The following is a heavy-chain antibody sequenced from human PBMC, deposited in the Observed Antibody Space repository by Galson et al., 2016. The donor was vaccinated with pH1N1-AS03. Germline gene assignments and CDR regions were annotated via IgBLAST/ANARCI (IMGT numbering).Heavy chain of an antibody. V-gene: IGHV4-4*09. CDR2: IQTTGNT. J-gene: IGHJ2*01. D-gene: IGHD3-3*01. Sequence: SETMSLTCTVSGDSTFDYYWNWIRQPPGKGLEWIGYIQTTGNTKYNPSLKSRVTMSIDTSKNQFSLPLMSVTAADTALYHCARDPPLEIGWYFDLWGRGTLVTVSS. CDR3: ARDPPLEIGWYFDL. CDR1: GDSTFDYY.